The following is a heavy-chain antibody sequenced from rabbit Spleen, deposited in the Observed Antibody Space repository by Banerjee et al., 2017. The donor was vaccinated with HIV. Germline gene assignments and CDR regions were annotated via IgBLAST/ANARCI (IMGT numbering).Heavy chain of an antibody. CDR3: AREVLYAAYAGFGDATIYYFDL. CDR1: GFSFSSGYD. CDR2: IYAGSSGST. V-gene: IGHV1S40*01. J-gene: IGHJ4*01. Sequence: QSLEESGGGLVKPGASLTLTCKASGFSFSSGYDMCWVRQAPGKGLEWIACIYAGSSGSTYYASWAKGRFTISKTSSTTVTLQMTSLTAADTATYFCAREVLYAAYAGFGDATIYYFDLWGPGTLSPS. D-gene: IGHD6-1*01.